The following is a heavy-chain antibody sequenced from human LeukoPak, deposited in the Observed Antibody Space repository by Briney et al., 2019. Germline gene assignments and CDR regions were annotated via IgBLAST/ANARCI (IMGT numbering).Heavy chain of an antibody. D-gene: IGHD5-24*01. J-gene: IGHJ4*02. Sequence: SETLSLTCTVSGGSISSSSYYWGWIRQPPGKGLEWIGSIYYSGSTYYNPSLKSRVTISVDTSKNQFSLKLSSVTAADTAVYYCARVTWLQSLYYFDYWGQGTLVTVSS. CDR3: ARVTWLQSLYYFDY. V-gene: IGHV4-39*07. CDR2: IYYSGST. CDR1: GGSISSSSYY.